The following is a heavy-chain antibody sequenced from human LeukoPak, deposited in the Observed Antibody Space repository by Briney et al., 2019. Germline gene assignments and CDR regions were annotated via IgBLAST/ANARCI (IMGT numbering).Heavy chain of an antibody. V-gene: IGHV3-21*01. CDR2: ISSSSSYI. D-gene: IGHD6-19*01. CDR1: GFTFSSYS. J-gene: IGHJ3*02. CDR3: ASVRIAVAVTVHDAFDI. Sequence: PGGSLRLSCAASGFTFSSYSMNWGRQAPGKGLEWVSSISSSSSYIYYADSVKGRFTISRDNAKNSLYLQMNSLRAEDTAVYYCASVRIAVAVTVHDAFDIWGQGTMVTVSS.